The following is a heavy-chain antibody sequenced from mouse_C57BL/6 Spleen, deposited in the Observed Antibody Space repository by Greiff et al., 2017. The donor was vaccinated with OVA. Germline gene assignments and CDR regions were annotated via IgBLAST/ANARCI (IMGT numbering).Heavy chain of an antibody. D-gene: IGHD1-1*01. CDR2: IDPETGGT. V-gene: IGHV1-15*01. J-gene: IGHJ4*01. CDR3: TSYYNEGYYYAMDY. Sequence: VQLQQSGAELVRPGASVTLSCKASGYTFTDYEMHWVKQTPVHGLEWIGAIDPETGGTAYNQKFKGKAILTADKSSSTAYMELRSLTSEDAAVYYCTSYYNEGYYYAMDYWGQGTSVTVSS. CDR1: GYTFTDYE.